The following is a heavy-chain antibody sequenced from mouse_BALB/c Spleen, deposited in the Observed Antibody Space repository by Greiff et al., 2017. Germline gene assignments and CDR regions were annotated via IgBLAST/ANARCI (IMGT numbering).Heavy chain of an antibody. Sequence: EVKLEESGGGLVQPGGSLKLSCAASGFTFSSYTMSWVRQTPEKRLEWVAYISNGGGSTYYPDTVKGRFTISRDNAKNTLYLQMSSLKSEDTAMYYCASYYYGSSYAMDYWGQGTSVTVSS. D-gene: IGHD1-1*01. J-gene: IGHJ4*01. CDR3: ASYYYGSSYAMDY. V-gene: IGHV5-12-2*01. CDR2: ISNGGGST. CDR1: GFTFSSYT.